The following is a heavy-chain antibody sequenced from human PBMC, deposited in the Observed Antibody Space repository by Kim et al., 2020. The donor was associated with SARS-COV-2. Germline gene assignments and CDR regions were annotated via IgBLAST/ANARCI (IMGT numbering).Heavy chain of an antibody. Sequence: GGSLRLSCAASGFTFSSYGMHWVRQAPGKGLEWVAVISYDGSNKYYGDSVKGRFTISRDNSKNTLYLQMNSLRAEDTAVYYCAKALTIAAAGSSWFDPWGQGTLVTVSS. CDR1: GFTFSSYG. V-gene: IGHV3-30*18. CDR3: AKALTIAAAGSSWFDP. CDR2: ISYDGSNK. J-gene: IGHJ5*02. D-gene: IGHD6-13*01.